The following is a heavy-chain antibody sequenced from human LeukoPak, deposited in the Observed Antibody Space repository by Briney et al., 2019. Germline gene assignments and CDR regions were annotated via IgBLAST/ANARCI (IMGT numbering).Heavy chain of an antibody. J-gene: IGHJ4*02. CDR3: AREEYCSSTSCYGYFDY. V-gene: IGHV1-2*02. Sequence: VASVKVSCKASGYTFTGYYMHWVRQAPGQGLEWMGWINPNSGGTNYAQKFQGRVTMTRDTSISTAYMELSRLRSDDKAVYYCAREEYCSSTSCYGYFDYWGQGTLVTVSS. CDR1: GYTFTGYY. CDR2: INPNSGGT. D-gene: IGHD2-2*01.